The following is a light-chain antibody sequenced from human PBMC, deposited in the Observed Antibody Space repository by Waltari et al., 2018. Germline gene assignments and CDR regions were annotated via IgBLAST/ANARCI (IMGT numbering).Light chain of an antibody. Sequence: EIVLTQSPGTLSLSPGERATLSCRASQSVSSSYLAWYQQKPGQAPRLLIYGASTRATGIPDRFSGGGSGTDFSLTISRLETEDFAMYYCQHFVTSGLFGQGTKLEIK. CDR2: GAS. V-gene: IGKV3-20*01. CDR3: QHFVTSGL. CDR1: QSVSSSY. J-gene: IGKJ2*01.